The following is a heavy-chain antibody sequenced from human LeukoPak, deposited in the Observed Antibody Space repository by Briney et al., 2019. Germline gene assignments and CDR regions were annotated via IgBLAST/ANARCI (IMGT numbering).Heavy chain of an antibody. V-gene: IGHV4-39*01. CDR1: GGSISSSSHY. J-gene: IGHJ5*02. Sequence: PSETLSLTCTVSGGSISSSSHYWGWIRQPPGKGLEWIGSIYYSGNTYYNPSLKSRVTISVDTSKNQFSLKLSSVTAADTAVYYCARRGRYCSGGSCFIGLFDPWGQGTLVTVSS. D-gene: IGHD2-15*01. CDR3: ARRGRYCSGGSCFIGLFDP. CDR2: IYYSGNT.